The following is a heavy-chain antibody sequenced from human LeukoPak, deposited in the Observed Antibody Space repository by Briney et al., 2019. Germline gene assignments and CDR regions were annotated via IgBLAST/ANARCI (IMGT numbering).Heavy chain of an antibody. V-gene: IGHV3-23*01. D-gene: IGHD3-9*01. CDR2: ISGSGGST. J-gene: IGHJ4*02. CDR1: GFTFSSYA. Sequence: PGGSLRLPCAASGFTFSSYAMSWVRQAPGKGLEWVSAISGSGGSTYYADSVKGRFTISRDNSKNTLYLQMNSLRAEDTAVYYCAKVPYYDILTGYYDYWGQGTLVTVSS. CDR3: AKVPYYDILTGYYDY.